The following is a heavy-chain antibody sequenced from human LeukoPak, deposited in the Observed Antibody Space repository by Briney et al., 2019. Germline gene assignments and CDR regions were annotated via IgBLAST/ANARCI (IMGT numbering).Heavy chain of an antibody. CDR1: GFTFSSYS. Sequence: PGGSLRLSCAASGFTFSSYSMNWVRQAPGKGLEWVSAISGSGGSTYYADSVKGRFTISRDNSKNTLYLQMNSLRAEDTAVYYCAKGKYSSSWQGFDPWGQGTLVTVSS. CDR2: ISGSGGST. CDR3: AKGKYSSSWQGFDP. D-gene: IGHD6-13*01. V-gene: IGHV3-23*01. J-gene: IGHJ5*02.